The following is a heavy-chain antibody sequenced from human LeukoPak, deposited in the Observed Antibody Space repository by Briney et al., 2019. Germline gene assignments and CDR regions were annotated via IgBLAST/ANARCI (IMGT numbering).Heavy chain of an antibody. V-gene: IGHV4-39*02. CDR2: VSYSGST. D-gene: IGHD5-24*01. CDR3: AKLDAYRSFDY. CDR1: GGSISSSSYH. Sequence: SETLSLTCTVSGGSISSSSYHWIRQPPGKGLEWIGSVSYSGSTFYNPSLKSRVTISVDTSKNHFSLQLNSATAADTAVYYCAKLDAYRSFDYWGQGTLVTVSS. J-gene: IGHJ4*02.